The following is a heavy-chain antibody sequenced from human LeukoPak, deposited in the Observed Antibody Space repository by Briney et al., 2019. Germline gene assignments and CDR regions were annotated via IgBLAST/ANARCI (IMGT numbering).Heavy chain of an antibody. CDR1: GYTFTGYY. J-gene: IGHJ3*02. Sequence: ASVKVSCKASGYTFTGYYMRWVRQAPGQGLEWMGRINPNSGGTNYAQKFQGRVTMTRDTSISTAYMELSRLRSDDTAVYYCARVRRSYDFWSGARAFDIWGQGTMVTVSS. V-gene: IGHV1-2*06. CDR3: ARVRRSYDFWSGARAFDI. CDR2: INPNSGGT. D-gene: IGHD3-3*01.